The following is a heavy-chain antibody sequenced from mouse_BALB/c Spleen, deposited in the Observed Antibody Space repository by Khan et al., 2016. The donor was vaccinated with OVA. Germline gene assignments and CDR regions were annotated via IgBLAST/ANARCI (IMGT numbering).Heavy chain of an antibody. CDR3: ARPPYFTYTLDH. D-gene: IGHD2-10*01. V-gene: IGHV9-3-1*01. CDR2: INTYTGEP. Sequence: QIQLVQSGPELKKPGETVKISCTASGYTFTNYGMNWVKQSPGKALKWMGWINTYTGEPTYAADFKGRFAFSLETSASPAYLQFNNLKNEDTATYCCARPPYFTYTLDHWGQGTSVTVSS. J-gene: IGHJ4*01. CDR1: GYTFTNYG.